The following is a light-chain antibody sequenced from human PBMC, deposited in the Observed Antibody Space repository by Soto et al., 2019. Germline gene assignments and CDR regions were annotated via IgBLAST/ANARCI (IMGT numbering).Light chain of an antibody. CDR1: QSVSSSY. CDR2: GAS. J-gene: IGKJ1*01. Sequence: EIVLTQSPGTLSLSPGERATLSCRASQSVSSSYLAWYQQKPGQAPRLLLYGASSRATGIPDRFSGSGSGTDFTLTISRLEPEDFAVYYCQQYGSSRVTFGQGTKVDIK. V-gene: IGKV3-20*01. CDR3: QQYGSSRVT.